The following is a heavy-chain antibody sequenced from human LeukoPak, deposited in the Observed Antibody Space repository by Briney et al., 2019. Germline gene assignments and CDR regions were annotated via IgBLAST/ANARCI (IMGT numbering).Heavy chain of an antibody. V-gene: IGHV3-73*01. CDR1: GFTFSGSA. D-gene: IGHD1-1*01. CDR3: TSRMTTYEYYYYYGMDV. CDR2: IRSKANSYAT. Sequence: GGSLTLSCAASGFTFSGSAMHWVRQASGKGLEWVGCIRSKANSYATAYAASVKGRLTISTDDSKNTAYLQMNSLKTEDTAVYYCTSRMTTYEYYYYYGMDVWGQGTTVTVSS. J-gene: IGHJ6*02.